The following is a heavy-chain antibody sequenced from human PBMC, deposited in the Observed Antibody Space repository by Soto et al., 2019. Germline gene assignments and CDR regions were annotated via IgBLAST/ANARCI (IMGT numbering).Heavy chain of an antibody. CDR1: GFRFNNYA. Sequence: VGSLRLSCAASGFRFNNYALSWVRQAPGKGLEWVSTLSASGFSPSYADSVKGRFTISRDNSKNTLYLQMNSLRPEDTAVYYCARGSSGYGAWGQGTLVTVSS. CDR2: LSASGFSP. D-gene: IGHD5-12*01. CDR3: ARGSSGYGA. V-gene: IGHV3-23*01. J-gene: IGHJ4*02.